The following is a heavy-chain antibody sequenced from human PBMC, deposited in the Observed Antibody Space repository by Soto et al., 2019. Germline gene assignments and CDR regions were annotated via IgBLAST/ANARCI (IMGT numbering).Heavy chain of an antibody. CDR2: IYTSASI. V-gene: IGHV4-4*07. D-gene: IGHD6-19*01. CDR1: GADINTYS. J-gene: IGHJ6*02. CDR3: ARDREAGYNFYYGMDV. Sequence: SETLSLTCSVSGADINTYSWTWIRQPAGKGLERIGRIYTSASINYNPSLRGRVTLSVDTSTNQVSLKLASVTAADTAVYYCARDREAGYNFYYGMDVWGQGTTVTVSS.